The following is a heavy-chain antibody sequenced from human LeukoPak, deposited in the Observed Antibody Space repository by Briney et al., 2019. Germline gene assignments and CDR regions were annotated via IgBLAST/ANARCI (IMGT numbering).Heavy chain of an antibody. CDR2: ISYDGSNK. J-gene: IGHJ6*02. V-gene: IGHV3-30*04. D-gene: IGHD4-17*01. CDR1: GFTFSSYA. CDR3: ATLIIYGDYSRGGGMDV. Sequence: GGSLRLSCAASGFTFSSYAMSWVRQAPGKGLEWVAIISYDGSNKYYADSVKGRFTISRDNSKNTLYLQMNSLRAEDTAVYYCATLIIYGDYSRGGGMDVWGQGTTVTVSS.